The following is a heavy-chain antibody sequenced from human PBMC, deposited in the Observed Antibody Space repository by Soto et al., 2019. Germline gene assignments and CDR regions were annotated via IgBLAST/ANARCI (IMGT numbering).Heavy chain of an antibody. D-gene: IGHD3-22*01. V-gene: IGHV3-33*01. CDR3: ARGYYDSSGYYWDAFDI. CDR1: GFTFSSYG. Sequence: QVQLVESGGGVVQPGRSLRLSCAASGFTFSSYGMHWVRQAPGKGLEWVAVIWYDGSNKYYADSVKGRFTISRDNSKNTLYLQMNSLRAEDTAVYYCARGYYDSSGYYWDAFDIWGQGTMVTVSS. CDR2: IWYDGSNK. J-gene: IGHJ3*02.